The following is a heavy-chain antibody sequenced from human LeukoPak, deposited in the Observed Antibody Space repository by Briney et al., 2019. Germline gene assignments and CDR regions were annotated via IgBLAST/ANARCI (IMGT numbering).Heavy chain of an antibody. CDR3: ARGSGYSYAFPYYYYYMDV. Sequence: GASVKVSCKASGYTFTSYGISWVRQAPGQGLEWMGGIIPIFGTANYAQKFQGRVTITADKSTSTAYMELSSLRSEDTAVYYCARGSGYSYAFPYYYYYMDVWGKGTTVTISS. CDR2: IIPIFGTA. D-gene: IGHD5-18*01. J-gene: IGHJ6*03. V-gene: IGHV1-69*06. CDR1: GYTFTSYG.